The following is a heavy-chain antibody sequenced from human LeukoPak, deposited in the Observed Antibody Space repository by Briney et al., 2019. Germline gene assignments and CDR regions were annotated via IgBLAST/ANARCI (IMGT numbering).Heavy chain of an antibody. J-gene: IGHJ4*02. V-gene: IGHV3-23*01. CDR3: ARYIVVVVAANFDY. Sequence: PGGSLRLSCAASGFTFSSYSMNWVRQAPGKGLEWVSAISGSGGSTYYADSVKGRFTISRDNSKNTLYLQMNSLRAEDTAVYYCARYIVVVVAANFDYWGQGTLVTVSS. D-gene: IGHD2-15*01. CDR1: GFTFSSYS. CDR2: ISGSGGST.